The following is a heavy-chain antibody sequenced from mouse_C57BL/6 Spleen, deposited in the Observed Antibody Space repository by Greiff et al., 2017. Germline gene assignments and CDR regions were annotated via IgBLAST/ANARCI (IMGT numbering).Heavy chain of an antibody. Sequence: QVQLQQPGAELVMPGASVKLSCKASGYTFTSYWMHWVKQRPGQGLEWIGEIDPSDSYTNYNQKFKGKSTLTVDKSSSTAYMQLSSLTSEDSSVYYCARGETGTGFDYWGQGTTLTVSS. J-gene: IGHJ2*01. CDR2: IDPSDSYT. CDR1: GYTFTSYW. V-gene: IGHV1-69*01. D-gene: IGHD4-1*01. CDR3: ARGETGTGFDY.